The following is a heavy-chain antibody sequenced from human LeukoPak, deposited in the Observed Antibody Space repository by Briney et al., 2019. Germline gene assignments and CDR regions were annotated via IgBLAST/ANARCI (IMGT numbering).Heavy chain of an antibody. J-gene: IGHJ4*02. CDR1: GGSISSHY. CDR3: AREVVPYYYDSSGYRFDY. Sequence: PSETLSLTCTVSGGSISSHYWSWIRQPPGKGLEWIGEINHSGSTNYNPSLKSRVTISVDTSKNQFSLKLSSVTAADTAVYYCAREVVPYYYDSSGYRFDYWGQGTLVTVSS. V-gene: IGHV4-34*01. D-gene: IGHD3-22*01. CDR2: INHSGST.